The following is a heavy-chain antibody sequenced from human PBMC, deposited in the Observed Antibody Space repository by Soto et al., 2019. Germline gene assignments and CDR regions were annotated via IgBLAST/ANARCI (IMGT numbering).Heavy chain of an antibody. V-gene: IGHV3-23*01. D-gene: IGHD3-22*01. CDR2: ISRYGDFT. CDR1: GFTFNIYA. CDR3: AKDRYLDHDSRGYLFDN. Sequence: LRLSCAASGFTFNIYAMAWVRQAPGKGLEWVSAISRYGDFTYYADSVEGRFTISRDNSKNTLYLQMNSLRAEDTALYYCAKDRYLDHDSRGYLFDNWGQGTLVTVSS. J-gene: IGHJ4*02.